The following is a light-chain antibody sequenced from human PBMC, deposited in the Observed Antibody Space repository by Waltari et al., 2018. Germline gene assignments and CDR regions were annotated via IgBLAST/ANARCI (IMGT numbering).Light chain of an antibody. V-gene: IGLV1-47*01. CDR1: SPNTGSNF. CDR2: RNN. J-gene: IGLJ2*01. CDR3: ASWDDSLSGGI. Sequence: SVLTQPPPASGPTGQRVTISCPGCSPNTGSNFVYWYQQFPGTAPKLLIFRNNQRPSGVHDRFSGSKSVSSASLAISGLRSDDEAHYYCASWDDSLSGGIFGGGTEVTVL.